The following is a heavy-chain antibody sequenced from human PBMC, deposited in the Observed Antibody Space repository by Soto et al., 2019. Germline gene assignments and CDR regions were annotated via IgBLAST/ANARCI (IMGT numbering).Heavy chain of an antibody. Sequence: PSETLSLTCTVSGGSISSYYWSWIRQSPGKGLEWIGYIYYTGSTNSNPSLKSRVTISVDTSSNQVSLRLRSVTAADTAVYYCARGLSRLLSLYWYLYLWGRGTLVTVYS. V-gene: IGHV4-59*01. CDR1: GGSISSYY. CDR3: ARGLSRLLSLYWYLYL. D-gene: IGHD2-21*02. CDR2: IYYTGST. J-gene: IGHJ2*01.